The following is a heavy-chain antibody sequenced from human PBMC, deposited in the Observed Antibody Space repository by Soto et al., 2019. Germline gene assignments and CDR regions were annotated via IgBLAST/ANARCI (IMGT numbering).Heavy chain of an antibody. V-gene: IGHV4-61*03. J-gene: IGHJ4*02. CDR3: ARDFRGLGIRRAFDY. D-gene: IGHD3-9*01. CDR2: IHYTGRI. CDR1: GVSVTSGSYY. Sequence: QVQLQESGPGLVKPSETLSLTCTVSGVSVTSGSYYWSWIRQPPGGGLEWIGYIHYTGRISYNPALKSRVTISIATSEELFFLSLSSVTTEDTAVYYCARDFRGLGIRRAFDYCGQGTLVAVSS.